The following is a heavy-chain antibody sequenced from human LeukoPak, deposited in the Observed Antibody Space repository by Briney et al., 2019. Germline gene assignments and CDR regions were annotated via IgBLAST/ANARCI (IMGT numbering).Heavy chain of an antibody. Sequence: SETLSLTCTVSGGSISSYYWSWIRQPPGKGLEWIGYIYYSGSTNYNPSLKSRVTMSVDTSKNQFSLKLSSVTAADTAVYYCASTYYDFWSGYYWYFQHWGQGTLVTVSS. V-gene: IGHV4-59*12. CDR3: ASTYYDFWSGYYWYFQH. J-gene: IGHJ1*01. CDR1: GGSISSYY. CDR2: IYYSGST. D-gene: IGHD3-3*01.